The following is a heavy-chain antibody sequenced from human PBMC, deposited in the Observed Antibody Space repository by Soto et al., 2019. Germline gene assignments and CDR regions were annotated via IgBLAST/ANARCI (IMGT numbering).Heavy chain of an antibody. J-gene: IGHJ4*02. Sequence: SETLSLPCTVSGAPISSSSYLWAWIRQPPGKGLEWIGNINYSGSTYYNPTLKSRVTSSVDTSKNQFSLRLSSVTAADTALYYGARIYYDSNDHFDSWGQGTMVTVSS. V-gene: IGHV4-39*01. D-gene: IGHD3-22*01. CDR3: ARIYYDSNDHFDS. CDR2: INYSGST. CDR1: GAPISSSSYL.